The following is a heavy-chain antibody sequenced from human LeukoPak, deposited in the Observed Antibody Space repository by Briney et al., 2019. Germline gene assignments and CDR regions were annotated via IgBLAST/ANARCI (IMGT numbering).Heavy chain of an antibody. CDR3: ARGGQYGSGSYYTYCYYGMDV. CDR2: IYTSGST. V-gene: IGHV4-4*07. J-gene: IGHJ6*02. D-gene: IGHD3-10*01. CDR1: GGSLSSYY. Sequence: SETLSLTCTVSGGSLSSYYWSWIRQPAGKGLEWIGRIYTSGSTNYNPSLKSRVTMSVDTSKNQFSLKLSSVTAADTAVYYCARGGQYGSGSYYTYCYYGMDVWGQGTTVTVSS.